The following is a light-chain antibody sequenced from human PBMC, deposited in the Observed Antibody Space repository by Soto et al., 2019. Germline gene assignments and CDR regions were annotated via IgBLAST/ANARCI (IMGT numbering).Light chain of an antibody. Sequence: EIVLTQSPGTLSLSPGERATLSCRASQSVSSNNLAWYQQRPGQAPRVVIYGASTRATGIPERFSGSGSGTDFTRTISRLEPEDFAVYYCQQYGMSPFTFGPGTKVDIK. CDR2: GAS. CDR1: QSVSSNN. CDR3: QQYGMSPFT. J-gene: IGKJ3*01. V-gene: IGKV3-20*01.